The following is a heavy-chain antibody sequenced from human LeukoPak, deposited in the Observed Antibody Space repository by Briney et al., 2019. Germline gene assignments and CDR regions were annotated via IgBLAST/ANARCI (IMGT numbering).Heavy chain of an antibody. J-gene: IGHJ4*02. CDR2: MSNSGST. CDR3: ARRSQAAAGRGIGY. CDR1: GGSISSSSYY. D-gene: IGHD6-13*01. V-gene: IGHV4-39*01. Sequence: ASETLSLTCTVSGGSISSSSYYWGWIRQSPGKGLEWIGTMSNSGSTYYNPSLKSRVTISGDTAKNQFSLKLSSVTAADTAVYYCARRSQAAAGRGIGYWGQGTLVTVSS.